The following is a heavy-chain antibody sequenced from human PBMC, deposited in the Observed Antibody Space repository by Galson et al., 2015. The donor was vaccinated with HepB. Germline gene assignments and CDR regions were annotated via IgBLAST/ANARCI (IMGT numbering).Heavy chain of an antibody. CDR2: VSSSSSYI. J-gene: IGHJ6*03. CDR3: ARGGLSNFYYYMHV. V-gene: IGHV3-21*01. D-gene: IGHD4-11*01. Sequence: SLRLSCAASGFSFSDYSMNWVRRAPGKGLEWVSCVSSSSSYIYYTDSVKGRFTISRDNAENSLYLEMDSLRDEDTAVYYCARGGLSNFYYYMHVWGKGTTVTVSS. CDR1: GFSFSDYS.